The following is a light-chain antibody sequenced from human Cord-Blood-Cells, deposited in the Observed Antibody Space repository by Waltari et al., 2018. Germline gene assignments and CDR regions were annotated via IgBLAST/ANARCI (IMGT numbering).Light chain of an antibody. CDR3: QQSYSTSIT. CDR2: AAS. CDR1: QSISSY. Sequence: DIQMTQSPYSLSASVGDRVTITCRASQSISSYLNWYQQKPGKAPKLLIYAASSLQSGVPSRFSGSGSGTDFALTSSSLQPEDFATNYCQQSYSTSITFGHGTRLEIK. J-gene: IGKJ5*01. V-gene: IGKV1-39*01.